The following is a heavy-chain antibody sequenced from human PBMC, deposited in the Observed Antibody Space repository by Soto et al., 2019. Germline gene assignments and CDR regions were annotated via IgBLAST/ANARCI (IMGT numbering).Heavy chain of an antibody. J-gene: IGHJ4*02. CDR2: ISAYNGNT. D-gene: IGHD2-2*01. V-gene: IGHV1-18*01. Sequence: ASVKVSCKASGYTFTSYGISWVRQAPGQGLEWMGWISAYNGNTNYAQKLQGRVTMTTDTSTSTAYMELRSLRSDDTAVYCCARGGRGYCSSTSCYEALGYWGQGTLVTVSS. CDR3: ARGGRGYCSSTSCYEALGY. CDR1: GYTFTSYG.